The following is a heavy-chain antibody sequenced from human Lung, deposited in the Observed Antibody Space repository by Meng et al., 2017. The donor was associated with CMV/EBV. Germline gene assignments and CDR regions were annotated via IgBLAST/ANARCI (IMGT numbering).Heavy chain of an antibody. D-gene: IGHD3-10*01. Sequence: GGSXRLXXAASGFTFSSYSMNWVRQAPGKGLEWVSSISSSSSYIYYADSVKGRFTISRDNAENSLYLQMNSLRAEDTAVYYCARDDYGSGSYYNGAWFDPWGQGTLVXVSS. J-gene: IGHJ5*02. CDR2: ISSSSSYI. CDR3: ARDDYGSGSYYNGAWFDP. CDR1: GFTFSSYS. V-gene: IGHV3-21*01.